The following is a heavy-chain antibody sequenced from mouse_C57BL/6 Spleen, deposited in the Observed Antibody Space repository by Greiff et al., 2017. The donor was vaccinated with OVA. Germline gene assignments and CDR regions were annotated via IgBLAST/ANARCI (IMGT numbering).Heavy chain of an antibody. D-gene: IGHD3-2*02. V-gene: IGHV5-4*01. CDR2: ISDGGSYT. Sequence: EVHLVESGGGLVKPGGSLKLSCAASGFTFSSYAMSWVRQTPEKRLEWVATISDGGSYTYYPDNVKGRFTISRDNAKNNLYLQMSHLKSEDTAMYYCARDQGAAWFAYWGQGTLVTVSA. J-gene: IGHJ3*01. CDR1: GFTFSSYA. CDR3: ARDQGAAWFAY.